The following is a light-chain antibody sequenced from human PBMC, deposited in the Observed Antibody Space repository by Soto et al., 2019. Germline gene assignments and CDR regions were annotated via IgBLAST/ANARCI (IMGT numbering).Light chain of an antibody. CDR3: TSYAGSNNLL. CDR2: EVL. J-gene: IGLJ2*01. V-gene: IGLV2-8*01. CDR1: SSDVGGYNY. Sequence: QSALTQPPSASGSPGQSVTISCTGTSSDVGGYNYVSWYQQHPGKAPKLMIYEVLKRPSGVPDRFSGSKSGHTASLTVSGLQAEDEADYYCTSYAGSNNLLFGGGTKLTVL.